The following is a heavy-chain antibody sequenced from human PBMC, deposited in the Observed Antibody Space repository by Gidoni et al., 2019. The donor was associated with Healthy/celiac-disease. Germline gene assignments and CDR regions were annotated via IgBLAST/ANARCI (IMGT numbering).Heavy chain of an antibody. D-gene: IGHD5-12*01. Sequence: QVQLVHSGAEVKKPGSSVKFSCKASGGTLSSYAISWVRQAPGQGLEWMGGINPIFGTENYAQKFQGRVTITADESTSTAYMELSSLRSEDTAVYYCARAGRWLQWNPVDYWGQGTLVTVSS. CDR3: ARAGRWLQWNPVDY. J-gene: IGHJ4*02. CDR2: INPIFGTE. V-gene: IGHV1-69*01. CDR1: GGTLSSYA.